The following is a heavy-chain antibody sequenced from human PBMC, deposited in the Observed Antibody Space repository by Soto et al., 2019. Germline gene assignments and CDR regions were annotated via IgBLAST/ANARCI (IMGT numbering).Heavy chain of an antibody. CDR2: IRSYNGNA. Sequence: ASVKVSCKTAGYTFIIHSITWVRQAPGQGLEWMGWIRSYNGNATYAPKFHDRITMTTDTSTSTAYMELRSLTSDDTAVYYCARVKRYYFDYWGPGSLVTVSS. D-gene: IGHD6-25*01. CDR3: ARVKRYYFDY. J-gene: IGHJ4*02. CDR1: GYTFIIHS. V-gene: IGHV1-18*01.